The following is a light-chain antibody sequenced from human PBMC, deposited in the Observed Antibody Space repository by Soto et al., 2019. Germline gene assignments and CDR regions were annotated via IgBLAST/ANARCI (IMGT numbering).Light chain of an antibody. J-gene: IGLJ3*02. Sequence: QSALTQPPSASGSPGQSVTISCTGISSDVGGYNYVSWYQQHPGKAPKLMIYEVSKRPSGVPDRFSGSKSGNTASLTVSGLQAEDEDDYYCYSYARSNNWVFGGGTALTVL. CDR2: EVS. CDR1: SSDVGGYNY. V-gene: IGLV2-8*01. CDR3: YSYARSNNWV.